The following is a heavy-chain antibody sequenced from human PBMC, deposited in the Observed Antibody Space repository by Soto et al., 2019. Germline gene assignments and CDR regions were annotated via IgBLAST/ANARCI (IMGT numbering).Heavy chain of an antibody. CDR2: INTNSGDT. V-gene: IGHV1-2*04. CDR3: AKARGAMVRGAAFYFDY. Sequence: ASVKVSCKASGYNFTGYYMHWVRQAPGQGLEWMGWINTNSGDTSSAQKFEAWVTMTRDTSISTAYMELSRLKSDDTAVYYCAKARGAMVRGAAFYFDYWGQGTLVTVSS. J-gene: IGHJ4*02. CDR1: GYNFTGYY. D-gene: IGHD3-10*01.